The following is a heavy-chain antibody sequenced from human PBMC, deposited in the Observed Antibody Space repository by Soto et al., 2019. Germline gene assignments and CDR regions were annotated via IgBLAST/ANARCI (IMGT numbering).Heavy chain of an antibody. J-gene: IGHJ4*02. CDR3: AWGYYGSGRTPLFDY. CDR2: IIPILGIA. V-gene: IGHV1-69*02. Sequence: QVQLVQSGAEVKKPGSSVKVSCKASGGTFSSYTISWVRQAPGQGLEWMGRIIPILGIANYAQKFQGRVTITADKSTSTAYRVLSSLRSEYTAVYYCAWGYYGSGRTPLFDYWGQGTLVTVSS. D-gene: IGHD3-10*01. CDR1: GGTFSSYT.